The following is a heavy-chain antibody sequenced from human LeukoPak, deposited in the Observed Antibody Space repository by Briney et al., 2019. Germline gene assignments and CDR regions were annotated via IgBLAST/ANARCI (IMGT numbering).Heavy chain of an antibody. D-gene: IGHD3-22*01. CDR1: GGSISSSNW. CDR2: IYYSGST. J-gene: IGHJ4*02. V-gene: IGHV4-4*02. CDR3: ARGPNYDSSGYYYIDY. Sequence: PSGTLSLTRAVSGGSISSSNWWSWVRQPPGKGLEWIGYIYYSGSTNYNPSLKSRVTISVDTSKNQFSLKLSSVTAADTAVYYCARGPNYDSSGYYYIDYWGQGTLVTVSS.